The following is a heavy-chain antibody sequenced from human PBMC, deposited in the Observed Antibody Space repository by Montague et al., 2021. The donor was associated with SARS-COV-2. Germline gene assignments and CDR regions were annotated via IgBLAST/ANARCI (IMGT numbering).Heavy chain of an antibody. Sequence: TLSLTCTVSGGSISSPGYYWSWIRQPAGKGLEWIGRIYTSGTTNYNPSLKSRVTISVDTSKNQFSLKLTSVTAADTAVYYCARFPAVTSSLDFWGQGTLVPVSP. CDR2: IYTSGTT. D-gene: IGHD4-17*01. V-gene: IGHV4-61*02. CDR3: ARFPAVTSSLDF. CDR1: GGSISSPGYY. J-gene: IGHJ4*02.